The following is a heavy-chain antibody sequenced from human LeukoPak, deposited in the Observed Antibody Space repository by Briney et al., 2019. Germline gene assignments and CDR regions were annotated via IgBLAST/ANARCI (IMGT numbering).Heavy chain of an antibody. Sequence: SVKVSCKASGFTFTSSAVQRVRQARGQRLEWIGWIVVGSGNTNYAQKFQERVTITRDMSTSTAYMELSSLRSEDTAVYYCAAGPYDYVWGSYRSSWFDPWGQGTLVTVSS. CDR3: AAGPYDYVWGSYRSSWFDP. D-gene: IGHD3-16*02. CDR1: GFTFTSSA. CDR2: IVVGSGNT. V-gene: IGHV1-58*01. J-gene: IGHJ5*02.